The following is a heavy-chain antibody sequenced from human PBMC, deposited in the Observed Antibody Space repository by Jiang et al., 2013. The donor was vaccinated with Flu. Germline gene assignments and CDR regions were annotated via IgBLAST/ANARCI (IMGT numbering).Heavy chain of an antibody. CDR1: GGSISTYY. Sequence: GPGLVKPSETLSLTCTVSGGSISTYYWNWIRQPPGKGLEWIGYIYYSGNTNYNPSLKSRVTISVDTSKNQFSLKLSSVTAADTAVYYCARVPYYHDSSGYYYGYFDYWGQGTLVTVSS. V-gene: IGHV4-59*01. CDR2: IYYSGNT. CDR3: ARVPYYHDSSGYYYGYFDY. J-gene: IGHJ4*02. D-gene: IGHD3-22*01.